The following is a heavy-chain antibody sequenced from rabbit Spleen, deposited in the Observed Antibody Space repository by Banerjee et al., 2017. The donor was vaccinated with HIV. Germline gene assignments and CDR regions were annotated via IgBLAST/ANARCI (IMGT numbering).Heavy chain of an antibody. J-gene: IGHJ3*01. CDR1: RFDFSTYS. CDR3: AREIGGSPPL. Sequence: QELVESGGGLVQPGGSLKLSCKASRFDFSTYSMSWVRQAPGKGLEWIGYIVPIFGVTYYANWVNGRFTISSHNAQNTLYLQLNSLTAADTATYFCAREIGGSPPLWGQGTLVTVS. D-gene: IGHD8-1*01. V-gene: IGHV1S7*01. CDR2: IVPIFGVT.